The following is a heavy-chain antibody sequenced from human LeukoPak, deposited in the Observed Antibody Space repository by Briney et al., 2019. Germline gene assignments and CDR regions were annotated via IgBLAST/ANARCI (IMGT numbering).Heavy chain of an antibody. D-gene: IGHD3-3*01. CDR3: ARDFKSGYVDS. CDR2: IYDDGSKE. V-gene: IGHV3-33*01. J-gene: IGHJ4*02. CDR1: GFTFSRYG. Sequence: GGPLRLSCAASGFTFSRYGMHWVRQAPGKGLEWVAVIYDDGSKEYFADSVKGRFTISRDNSKNTVLLQMNRLRVEDTAVFYCARDFKSGYVDSWGQGTLVTVSS.